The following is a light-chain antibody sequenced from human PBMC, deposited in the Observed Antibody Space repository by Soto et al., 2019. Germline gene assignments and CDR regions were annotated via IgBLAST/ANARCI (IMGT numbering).Light chain of an antibody. CDR2: GAS. Sequence: EILVTQSPSTLSVSPFEIATLSCMASQSVSSSLAWYQQKPGQAPRLLIYGASTRATGIPARFSGSGSGTEFTLTISSLQPEDVATYYCQKYNSAPLTFGGGTKVDIK. V-gene: IGKV3-15*01. CDR1: QSVSSS. J-gene: IGKJ4*01. CDR3: QKYNSAPLT.